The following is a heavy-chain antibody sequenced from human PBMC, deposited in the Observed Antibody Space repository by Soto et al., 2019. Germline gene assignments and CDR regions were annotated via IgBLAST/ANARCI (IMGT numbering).Heavy chain of an antibody. J-gene: IGHJ6*02. CDR1: GFTFNSYS. CDR2: ISSSSDI. Sequence: GGSLRLSCAASGFTFNSYSMNWVRQAPGKGLEWVSSISSSSDIYYADSVKGRFTISRDNAKNSLSLQMNSLRAEDTAVYYCAREETAWPLAYGLDVWGQGTTVTVSS. V-gene: IGHV3-21*01. CDR3: AREETAWPLAYGLDV. D-gene: IGHD2-21*02.